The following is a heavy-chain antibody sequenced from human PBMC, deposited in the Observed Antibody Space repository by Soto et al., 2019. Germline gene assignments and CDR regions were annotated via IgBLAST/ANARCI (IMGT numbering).Heavy chain of an antibody. Sequence: SETLSLTCTVSGGSISSYYWSWIRQPPGKGLEWIGHIYYSGSTKYNPSLKSRVTISVDTSKNQFSLKVSSVTAADTAVYYCARTGDRSGYYYYYMDVWGKGTTVTVSS. CDR2: IYYSGST. J-gene: IGHJ6*03. V-gene: IGHV4-59*08. CDR3: ARTGDRSGYYYYYMDV. CDR1: GGSISSYY. D-gene: IGHD7-27*01.